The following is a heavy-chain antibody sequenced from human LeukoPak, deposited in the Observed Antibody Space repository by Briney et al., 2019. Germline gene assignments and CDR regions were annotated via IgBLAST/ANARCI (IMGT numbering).Heavy chain of an antibody. D-gene: IGHD3-10*01. V-gene: IGHV1-18*01. CDR1: GYTFTSYG. CDR3: ARAHQLLWFGELLYYYFDY. CDR2: ISAYNGNT. Sequence: GASVKVSCKASGYTFTSYGISWVRQAPGQGLEWMGWISAYNGNTNYAQKLQGRVTMTTDTSTSTAYMELRSLRSDDTAVYYCARAHQLLWFGELLYYYFDYWGQGTLVTVSS. J-gene: IGHJ4*02.